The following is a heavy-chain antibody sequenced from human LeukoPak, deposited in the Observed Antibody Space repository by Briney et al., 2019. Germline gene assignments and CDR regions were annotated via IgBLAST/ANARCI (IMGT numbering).Heavy chain of an antibody. CDR1: GYTFTSYG. CDR3: ARGYNWNYWESNYYFDY. Sequence: GASVKVSCKASGYTFTSYGISWVRQAPGQGLKWMGWISAYNGNTNYAQKPQGRVTMATDTSTSTAYMELRSLRSDDTAVYYCARGYNWNYWESNYYFDYWGQGTLVTVSS. V-gene: IGHV1-18*01. D-gene: IGHD1-7*01. J-gene: IGHJ4*02. CDR2: ISAYNGNT.